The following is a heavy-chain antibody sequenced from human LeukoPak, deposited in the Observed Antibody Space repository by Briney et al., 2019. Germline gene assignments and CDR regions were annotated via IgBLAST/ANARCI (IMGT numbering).Heavy chain of an antibody. CDR1: GFTFSSYT. Sequence: GGSLRLSCAASGFTFSSYTIHWVRQPPGKGLEWVAVISFDGSNKYYADSVKGRFTISRDNSKNTLYLQMNSLRAEDTAVYYCAREELGPSLGFDPWGQGTLVTVSS. D-gene: IGHD3-16*01. CDR3: AREELGPSLGFDP. J-gene: IGHJ5*02. CDR2: ISFDGSNK. V-gene: IGHV3-30-3*01.